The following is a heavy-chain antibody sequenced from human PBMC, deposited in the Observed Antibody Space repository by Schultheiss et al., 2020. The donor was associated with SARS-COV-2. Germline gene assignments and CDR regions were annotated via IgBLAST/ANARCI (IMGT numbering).Heavy chain of an antibody. Sequence: GGSLRLSCAASGFTFSTYAMSWVRQAPGKGLEWVAAITSSGDNTYYADSVAGRFTISRDNSENTLYLLMNSLRAEDTGVYYCARDKPHVIWGQGTMVTVSS. CDR2: ITSSGDNT. CDR3: ARDKPHVI. V-gene: IGHV3-23*01. CDR1: GFTFSTYA. J-gene: IGHJ3*02.